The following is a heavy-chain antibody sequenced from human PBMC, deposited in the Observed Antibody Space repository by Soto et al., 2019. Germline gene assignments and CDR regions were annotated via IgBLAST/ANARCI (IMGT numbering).Heavy chain of an antibody. Sequence: ASVTVSCKASGYTFTGHYMHWVRQAPGQGLEWMGWINPNSGGTNYAQKFQGRVTLTKATSISTTYMELSRLRSDDTAVYYCGRDSYYDILTGYSRNAFDIWGQGTRVSVSS. V-gene: IGHV1-2*02. J-gene: IGHJ3*02. CDR2: INPNSGGT. CDR1: GYTFTGHY. CDR3: GRDSYYDILTGYSRNAFDI. D-gene: IGHD3-9*01.